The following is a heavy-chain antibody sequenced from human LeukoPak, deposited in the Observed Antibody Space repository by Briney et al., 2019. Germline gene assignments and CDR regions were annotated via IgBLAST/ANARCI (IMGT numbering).Heavy chain of an antibody. V-gene: IGHV3-30*18. Sequence: PGRSLRLSCAASGFTFSSYGMHWVRQAPGKGLEWVAVISYDGSNKYYADSVKGRFTISRDNSKNTLYLQTNSLRAEDTAVYYCAKDRDYGDYVSAGDYWGQGTLVTVSS. CDR2: ISYDGSNK. CDR1: GFTFSSYG. CDR3: AKDRDYGDYVSAGDY. D-gene: IGHD4-17*01. J-gene: IGHJ4*02.